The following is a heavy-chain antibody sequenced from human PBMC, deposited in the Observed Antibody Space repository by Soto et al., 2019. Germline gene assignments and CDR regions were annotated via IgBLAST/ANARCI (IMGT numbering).Heavy chain of an antibody. Sequence: GGSLRLSCAASGFTFSSYGMHWVRQAPGKGLEWVAVISYDGSNKYYADSVKGRFTISRDNSKNTLYLQMNSLRAEDTAVYYCAIAAGYSSSWSFDYWGQGTLVTVSP. CDR1: GFTFSSYG. CDR3: AIAAGYSSSWSFDY. CDR2: ISYDGSNK. D-gene: IGHD6-13*01. J-gene: IGHJ4*02. V-gene: IGHV3-30*03.